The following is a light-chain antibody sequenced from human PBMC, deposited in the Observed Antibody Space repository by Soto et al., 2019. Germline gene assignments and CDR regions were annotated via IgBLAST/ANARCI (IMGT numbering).Light chain of an antibody. V-gene: IGLV1-47*01. CDR1: ISNIATNY. CDR2: RDN. CDR3: AAWDDTVRSYV. Sequence: QSVLTQPPSVSGTPGQRVTISCYEGISNIATNYVHWFQQLPGTAPKVLSNRDNQRPSGVPDRFSGSKSGTSASLAISGLRSQDEAEYYCAAWDDTVRSYVFGTGTKLTVL. J-gene: IGLJ1*01.